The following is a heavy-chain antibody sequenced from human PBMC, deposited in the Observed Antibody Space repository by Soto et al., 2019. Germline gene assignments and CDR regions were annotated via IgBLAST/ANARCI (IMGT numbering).Heavy chain of an antibody. J-gene: IGHJ5*02. V-gene: IGHV3-64D*06. Sequence: GGSLRLSCSASGFTFSSYAMHWVRQAPGKGLEYVSAISSNGGSTYYADSVKGRFTISRDNSKNTLYLQMSSLRAEDTAVYYCVKARSSYDRWFDPWGQGTLVTVSP. CDR1: GFTFSSYA. D-gene: IGHD3-22*01. CDR3: VKARSSYDRWFDP. CDR2: ISSNGGST.